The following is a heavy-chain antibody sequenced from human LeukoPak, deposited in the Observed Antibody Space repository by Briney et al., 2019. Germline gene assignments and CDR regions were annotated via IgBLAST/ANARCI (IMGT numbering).Heavy chain of an antibody. V-gene: IGHV4-59*01. J-gene: IGHJ1*01. CDR2: IYDSGST. CDR3: ARASSGWEYFHH. D-gene: IGHD3-22*01. CDR1: GGSISSYY. Sequence: SETLSLTCTVSGGSISSYYWSWIRQPPGKGLEWIGYIYDSGSTNYNPSLKSRVTISVDTSKNQFSLKLSSVTAADTAVYYCARASSGWEYFHHWGQGTLVTVSS.